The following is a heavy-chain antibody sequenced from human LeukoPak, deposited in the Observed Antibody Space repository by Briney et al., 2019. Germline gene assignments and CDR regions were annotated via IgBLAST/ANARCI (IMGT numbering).Heavy chain of an antibody. Sequence: PGGSLRLSCAASGFTFSSYSMNWVRQAPGKGLEWVSSISSSSSYIYYADSVKGRFTISRDNAKNSLYLQMNSLRAEDTAVYYCARDRVVTAPGWFDPWGQGTLVTVSS. CDR1: GFTFSSYS. V-gene: IGHV3-21*01. CDR3: ARDRVVTAPGWFDP. D-gene: IGHD2-21*02. CDR2: ISSSSSYI. J-gene: IGHJ5*02.